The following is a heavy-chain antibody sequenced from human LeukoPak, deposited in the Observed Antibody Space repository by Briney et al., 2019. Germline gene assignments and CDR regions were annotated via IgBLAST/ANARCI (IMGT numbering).Heavy chain of an antibody. CDR2: INHSGRT. Sequence: SETLSLTCAVYGGSFSGYYWTWIRQPPGKGLEWIGEINHSGRTNYNPSLKSRVTISVDTSNNQFSLKLSSVTAADTAVFYCARHMSVSYDAFDLWGRGTPVTVSS. CDR1: GGSFSGYY. J-gene: IGHJ3*01. D-gene: IGHD3-10*01. CDR3: ARHMSVSYDAFDL. V-gene: IGHV4-34*01.